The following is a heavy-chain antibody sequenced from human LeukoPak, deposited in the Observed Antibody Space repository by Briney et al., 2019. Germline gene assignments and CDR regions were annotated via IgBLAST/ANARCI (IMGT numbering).Heavy chain of an antibody. CDR1: GYTFTGYY. Sequence: ASVKVSCKASGYTFTGYYMHWVRQAPGQGLEWMGWINPNSGRTNYAQKFQGRVTMTRDTSISTAYMELSRLRSDDTAVYYCARDRWYCSSTSRYARYYYYYMDVWGKGTTVTVSS. CDR3: ARDRWYCSSTSRYARYYYYYMDV. V-gene: IGHV1-2*02. J-gene: IGHJ6*03. D-gene: IGHD2-2*01. CDR2: INPNSGRT.